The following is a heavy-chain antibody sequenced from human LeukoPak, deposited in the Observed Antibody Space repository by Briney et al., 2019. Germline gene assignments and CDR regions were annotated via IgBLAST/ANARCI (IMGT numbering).Heavy chain of an antibody. D-gene: IGHD3-10*01. CDR2: IYSGGST. Sequence: GGSLRLSCAASGFTVSSNYMSWVRQAPGKGREWVSVIYSGGSTYYADSVKGRFTISRDNSKNTLYLQMNSLRAEDTAVYYCARLHYYGLGSSDAFDIWGQGTMVTVSS. V-gene: IGHV3-66*01. CDR1: GFTVSSNY. J-gene: IGHJ3*02. CDR3: ARLHYYGLGSSDAFDI.